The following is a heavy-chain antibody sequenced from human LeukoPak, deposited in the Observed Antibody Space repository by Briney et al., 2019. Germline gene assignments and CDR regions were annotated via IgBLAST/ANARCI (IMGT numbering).Heavy chain of an antibody. CDR3: ATAVVGATDAFDI. Sequence: GASVKVSCKVSGYTLTELSMHWVRQAPGKGLERMGGFDPEDGETIYAQKFQGRVTMTEDTSTATAYMELSSLRSEDTAVYYCATAVVGATDAFDIWGQGTMVTVSS. J-gene: IGHJ3*02. V-gene: IGHV1-24*01. CDR2: FDPEDGET. CDR1: GYTLTELS. D-gene: IGHD1-26*01.